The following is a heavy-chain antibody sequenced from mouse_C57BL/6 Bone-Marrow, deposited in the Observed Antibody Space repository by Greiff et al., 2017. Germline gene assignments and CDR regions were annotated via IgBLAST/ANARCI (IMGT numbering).Heavy chain of an antibody. CDR3: ARSYYSNYDWFAY. CDR1: GFTFSSYG. Sequence: EVKLVESGGDLVKPGGSLKLSCAASGFTFSSYGMSWVRQTPDKRLEWVATISSGGSYTYYPDSVKGRFTISRDNAKNTLYLQMSSLESEDSAMDCWARSYYSNYDWFAYWGKGTLVTVSA. D-gene: IGHD2-5*01. J-gene: IGHJ3*01. CDR2: ISSGGSYT. V-gene: IGHV5-6*01.